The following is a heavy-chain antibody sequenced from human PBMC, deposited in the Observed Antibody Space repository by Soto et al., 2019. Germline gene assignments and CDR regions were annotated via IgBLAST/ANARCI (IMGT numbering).Heavy chain of an antibody. J-gene: IGHJ4*02. CDR1: GFTFSSYG. Sequence: QVQLVESGGGVVQPGRSLRLSCAASGFTFSSYGMHWVRQAPGKGLEWVAVIWYDGSNKYYADSVKGRFTISRDNSKNTLYLQMNSLRAEDTAVYYCARVCVQRGGFDYWGQGTLVTVSS. CDR2: IWYDGSNK. CDR3: ARVCVQRGGFDY. D-gene: IGHD3-16*01. V-gene: IGHV3-33*01.